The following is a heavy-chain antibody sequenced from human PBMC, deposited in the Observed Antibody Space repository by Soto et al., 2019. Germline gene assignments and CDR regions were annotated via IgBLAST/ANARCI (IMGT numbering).Heavy chain of an antibody. Sequence: SVKVSCKVSGSRFSNYVISWVRQAPGHGLEWLGRIIPIFNSTKYAQSFQGRVTITADKSTSTASLELSSLRSDDTTVYYCAREGRGKKAGYNGLVSLGYWGQGTLVTVSS. CDR2: IIPIFNST. CDR3: AREGRGKKAGYNGLVSLGY. V-gene: IGHV1-69*06. D-gene: IGHD2-2*02. CDR1: GSRFSNYV. J-gene: IGHJ4*02.